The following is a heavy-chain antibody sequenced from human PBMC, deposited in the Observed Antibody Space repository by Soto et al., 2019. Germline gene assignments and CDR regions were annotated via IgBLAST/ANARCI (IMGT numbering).Heavy chain of an antibody. D-gene: IGHD2-2*01. V-gene: IGHV1-46*01. J-gene: IGHJ5*02. CDR3: ARGGCSSTSCKRNWFDP. Sequence: GASVKVSCKASGYTFTSYHLHWVPQAPGQGLEWMGIINPSGGITSNAQKLQGRVTMTRDTSTSTAYMELRSLRSDDTAVYYCARGGCSSTSCKRNWFDPWGQGTLVTVSS. CDR1: GYTFTSYH. CDR2: INPSGGIT.